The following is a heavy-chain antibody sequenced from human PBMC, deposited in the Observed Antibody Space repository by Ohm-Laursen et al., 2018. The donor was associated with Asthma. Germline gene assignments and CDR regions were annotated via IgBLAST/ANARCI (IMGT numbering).Heavy chain of an antibody. D-gene: IGHD2-2*01. CDR1: GYTFSRYS. CDR3: AKPVVPVYYYGMDV. V-gene: IGHV3-21*01. CDR2: ISTASTFI. J-gene: IGHJ6*02. Sequence: SLRLSCAAPGYTFSRYSIHWVRRVPGKGLEWVASISTASTFIYYADSVKGRFTISRDDAKNSLSLQMNSLRDDDTAVYYCAKPVVPVYYYGMDVWGQGTTVTVSS.